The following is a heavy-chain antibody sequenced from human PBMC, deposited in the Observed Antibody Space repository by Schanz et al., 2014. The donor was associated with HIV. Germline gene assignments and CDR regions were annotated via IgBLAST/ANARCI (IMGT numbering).Heavy chain of an antibody. J-gene: IGHJ4*02. Sequence: QVQLVESGGGVVQPGRSLRLSCAASGFTFSSYGMYWVRQAPGKGLEWVAVISHDGSKKYYADSVKGRFTISRDNSKNTLYLQMTTLRIDDTAVYYCAKPEYDSRGNSQSHFDYWGQGTLVTVSS. CDR1: GFTFSSYG. D-gene: IGHD3-22*01. V-gene: IGHV3-30*18. CDR2: ISHDGSKK. CDR3: AKPEYDSRGNSQSHFDY.